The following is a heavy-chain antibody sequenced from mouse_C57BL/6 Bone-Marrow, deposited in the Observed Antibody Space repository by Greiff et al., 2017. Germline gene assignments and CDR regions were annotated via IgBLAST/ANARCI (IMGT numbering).Heavy chain of an antibody. CDR1: GFSLTSYG. V-gene: IGHV2-6*01. J-gene: IGHJ4*01. Sequence: QVQLKESGPGLVAPSQSLSITCTVSGFSLTSYGVDWVRQSPGKGLEWLGVIWGVGSTNYNSALKSRLSISKDNSKSPVFLKLNSLQTDDTAMYYCARVYGRGAMDYWGQGTSVTVSS. CDR3: ARVYGRGAMDY. D-gene: IGHD1-1*01. CDR2: IWGVGST.